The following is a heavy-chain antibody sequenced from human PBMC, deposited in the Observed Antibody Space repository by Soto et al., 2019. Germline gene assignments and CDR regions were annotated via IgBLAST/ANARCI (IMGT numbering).Heavy chain of an antibody. Sequence: EVQLVESGRGLVQPGGSLRLSCAASGFTFSSYWMHWVRQAPGKGLVWVSRINSDGSSTSYADSVKGRFTISRDNAKNTLYLHMNSLRAEDTAVYFCVVAVAGPTAIGYWGQGTLGTVSS. J-gene: IGHJ4*02. V-gene: IGHV3-74*01. CDR3: VVAVAGPTAIGY. D-gene: IGHD6-19*01. CDR2: INSDGSST. CDR1: GFTFSSYW.